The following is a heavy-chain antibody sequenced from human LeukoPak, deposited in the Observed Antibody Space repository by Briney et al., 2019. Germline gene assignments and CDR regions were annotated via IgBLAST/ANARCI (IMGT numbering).Heavy chain of an antibody. V-gene: IGHV3-66*01. Sequence: GGSLRLSCAASGFTVSSNYMSWVRQAPGKGLEWVSVIYSGGSTYYADSVKGRFTISRDNSKNTLYLQMNSLRAEDTAVYYCARGSGERWLQFLGNYFDYWGQGTLVTVSS. CDR2: IYSGGST. D-gene: IGHD5-24*01. CDR3: ARGSGERWLQFLGNYFDY. J-gene: IGHJ4*02. CDR1: GFTVSSNY.